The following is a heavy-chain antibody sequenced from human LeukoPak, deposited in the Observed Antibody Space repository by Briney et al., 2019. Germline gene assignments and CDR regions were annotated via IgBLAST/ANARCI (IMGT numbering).Heavy chain of an antibody. CDR2: ISPNSETK. CDR1: GFTFTDYY. D-gene: IGHD3-16*01. Sequence: GGSLRLSCTASGFTFTDYYMNWIRQAPGKGLEWISYISPNSETKYYADSVKGRFTISRDNARNSLYLQMNSLRAEDTAVYYCASHSYGYNHWGQGTLVIVSS. J-gene: IGHJ5*02. V-gene: IGHV3-11*04. CDR3: ASHSYGYNH.